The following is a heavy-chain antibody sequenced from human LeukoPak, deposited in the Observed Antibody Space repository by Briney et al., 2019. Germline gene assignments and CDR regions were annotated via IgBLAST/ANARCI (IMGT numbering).Heavy chain of an antibody. CDR2: ISDDGRNK. Sequence: QSGGSLRLSCAASGFSFISYGMHWVRQAPGKGLEWVGVISDDGRNKKYADSVKGRFTISRDNSKDTLYLQMSSLRDEDTAVYYCAKRPSDYGDYVTYFDYWGQGTLVTVSS. D-gene: IGHD4-17*01. CDR1: GFSFISYG. V-gene: IGHV3-30*18. CDR3: AKRPSDYGDYVTYFDY. J-gene: IGHJ4*02.